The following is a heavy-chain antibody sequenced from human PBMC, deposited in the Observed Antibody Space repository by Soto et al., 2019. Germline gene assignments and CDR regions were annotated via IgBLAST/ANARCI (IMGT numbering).Heavy chain of an antibody. CDR3: ERDWGFGSGRIDY. Sequence: QVQLQESGPGLVKPSQTLSLTCTVPGGSLSSGYYYWSWIRQPPGKGLEWIGNIFYSGSTYYYPSLKSRVTISLDTSKNHCSLRLSSVTAADTAVYYCERDWGFGSGRIDYWGQGTLVTVSS. J-gene: IGHJ4*02. CDR1: GGSLSSGYYY. V-gene: IGHV4-31*03. D-gene: IGHD3-10*01. CDR2: IFYSGST.